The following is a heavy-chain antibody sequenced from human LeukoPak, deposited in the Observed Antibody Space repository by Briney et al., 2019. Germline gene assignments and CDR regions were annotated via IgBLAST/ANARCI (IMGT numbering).Heavy chain of an antibody. CDR3: ARDLGRGDY. D-gene: IGHD3-10*01. Sequence: GGSLRLSCAASGFTFSSYAMHWVRQAPGKGLEWVAVISYDGSNKYYADSVKGRFTISRDNSKNTLYLQMNSLRAEDTAVYYCARDLGRGDYWGQGTLVTVSS. J-gene: IGHJ4*02. CDR1: GFTFSSYA. V-gene: IGHV3-30*04. CDR2: ISYDGSNK.